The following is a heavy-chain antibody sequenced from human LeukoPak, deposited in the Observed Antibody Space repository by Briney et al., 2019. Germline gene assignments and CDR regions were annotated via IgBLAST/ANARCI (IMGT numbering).Heavy chain of an antibody. J-gene: IGHJ5*02. CDR1: GFTFSSYA. Sequence: PGRTLRLSCAASGFTFSSYAMHWVRQAPGKGLEWVAVISYDGSNKYYADSVKGRFTISRDNSKNTLYLQMNSLRAEDTAVYYCARDLTGTTNHWGQGTLVTVSS. CDR3: ARDLTGTTNH. D-gene: IGHD1-7*01. CDR2: ISYDGSNK. V-gene: IGHV3-30-3*01.